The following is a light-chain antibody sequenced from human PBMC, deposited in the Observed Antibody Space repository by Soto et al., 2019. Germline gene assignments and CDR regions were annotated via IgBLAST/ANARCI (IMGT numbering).Light chain of an antibody. Sequence: DIVLTQSPGTLSLSPGERATLSCRASETVNNNYLAWYQQKPGQAPRLLFYAASTRATGIPDRFSGSGSGADFTLTISRLEPEDFAVYYCQNYGSSSLTFGGGTKVDIK. CDR3: QNYGSSSLT. V-gene: IGKV3-20*01. J-gene: IGKJ4*01. CDR2: AAS. CDR1: ETVNNNY.